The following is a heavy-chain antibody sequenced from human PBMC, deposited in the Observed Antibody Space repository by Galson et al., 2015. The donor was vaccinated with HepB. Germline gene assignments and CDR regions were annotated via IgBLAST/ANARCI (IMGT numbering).Heavy chain of an antibody. V-gene: IGHV3-33*08. D-gene: IGHD3-16*01. CDR1: GFTFSTYS. CDR2: IWYDGSNK. Sequence: SLRLSCAASGFTFSTYSMNWVRQAPGKGLEWVAVIWYDGSNKYYADSVKGRFTISRDNSKNTLYLQMNSLRAEDTAVYYCAREDTPYGAFDYWGQGTLVTVSS. CDR3: AREDTPYGAFDY. J-gene: IGHJ4*02.